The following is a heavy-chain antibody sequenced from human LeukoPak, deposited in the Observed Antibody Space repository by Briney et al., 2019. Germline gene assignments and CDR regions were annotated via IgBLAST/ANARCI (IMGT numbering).Heavy chain of an antibody. V-gene: IGHV3-23*01. CDR3: AKKGCSGDFFVNYFDY. D-gene: IGHD2-21*01. J-gene: IGHJ4*02. CDR2: ISVSGGGP. Sequence: GGSLRLSCVASGFSFSNYGMIWVRQAPGKGVEWVSRISVSGGGPHYAESVEGGFTISRENLKKTLYLQMNSLRAEATAVYYFAKKGCSGDFFVNYFDYWGQGTLVTVSS. CDR1: GFSFSNYG.